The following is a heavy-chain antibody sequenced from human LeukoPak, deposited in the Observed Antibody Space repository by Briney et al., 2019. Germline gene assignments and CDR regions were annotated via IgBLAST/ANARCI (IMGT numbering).Heavy chain of an antibody. Sequence: SETLSLTCTVSGGSISSGGYYWSWIRQHPGKGLEWIGYIYYSGCTYYNPSLKSRVTISVDTSKNQFSLKLSSVTAADTAVYYCARDNRQTYYYDSSGYSAGMDVWGQGTTVTVSS. D-gene: IGHD3-22*01. CDR1: GGSISSGGYY. V-gene: IGHV4-31*03. J-gene: IGHJ6*02. CDR3: ARDNRQTYYYDSSGYSAGMDV. CDR2: IYYSGCT.